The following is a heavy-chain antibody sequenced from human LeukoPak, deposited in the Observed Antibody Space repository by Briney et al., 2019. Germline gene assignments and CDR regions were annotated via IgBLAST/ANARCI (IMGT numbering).Heavy chain of an antibody. CDR1: GDSINNYY. CDR3: ARKDVWFGGLNWFDP. D-gene: IGHD3-10*01. Sequence: SETLSLTCTVSGDSINNYYWSWIRQSPGKGLEWIGYVYYSGSTNYSPSLKSRVAITVDRSKNQFSLKLSSVTTADTAVYYCARKDVWFGGLNWFDPWGQGTLVTVSS. J-gene: IGHJ5*02. V-gene: IGHV4-59*12. CDR2: VYYSGST.